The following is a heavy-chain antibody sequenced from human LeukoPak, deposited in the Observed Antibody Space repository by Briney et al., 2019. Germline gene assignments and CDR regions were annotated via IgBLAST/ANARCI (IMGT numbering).Heavy chain of an antibody. V-gene: IGHV3-21*01. CDR2: ISSSSTYI. CDR3: AREGDYGDEYYYFDY. Sequence: GGSLRLSCAASGFTFSSYSMNWVRQAPGKGLEWVSSISSSSTYIHYADSVKGRFTISRDNAKNSLYLQMNSLRAEDTAVYCCAREGDYGDEYYYFDYWGQGTLVTVSS. J-gene: IGHJ4*02. CDR1: GFTFSSYS. D-gene: IGHD4-17*01.